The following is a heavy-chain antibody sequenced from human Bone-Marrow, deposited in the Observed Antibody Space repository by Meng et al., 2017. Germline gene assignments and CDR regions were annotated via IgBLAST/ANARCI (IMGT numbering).Heavy chain of an antibody. Sequence: SVKVSCKASGGTFSSYTISWVRQAPGQGLEWMGRIIPILGIANYAQKFQGRVTITADKSTSTAYMELSSLRSEDTAVYYCARAPPELLWFGECDVWGQGTTVT. CDR3: ARAPPELLWFGECDV. CDR1: GGTFSSYT. CDR2: IIPILGIA. D-gene: IGHD3-10*01. J-gene: IGHJ6*02. V-gene: IGHV1-69*02.